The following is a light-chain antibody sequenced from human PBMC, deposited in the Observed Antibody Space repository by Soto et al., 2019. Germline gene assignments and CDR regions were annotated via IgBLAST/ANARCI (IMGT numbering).Light chain of an antibody. V-gene: IGLV2-8*01. Sequence: QSALTQPASVSGSPGQSITISCTGTRTDVGGYNFVSWYQHHPGKAPKLMIYEVSKRPSGVPDRFSGSKSGNTASLTVSGLQAEDEADYYCTSYVGSSNVNWVFGGGTKLTVL. J-gene: IGLJ3*02. CDR3: TSYVGSSNVNWV. CDR2: EVS. CDR1: RTDVGGYNF.